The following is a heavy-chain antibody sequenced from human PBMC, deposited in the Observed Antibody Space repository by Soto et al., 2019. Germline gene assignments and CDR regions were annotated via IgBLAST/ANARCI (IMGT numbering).Heavy chain of an antibody. J-gene: IGHJ6*03. CDR1: GYTFTGYY. CDR2: INPNSGGT. CDR3: ARYFDYYRDV. Sequence: QVQLVQSGAEVKKPGASVKVSCKASGYTFTGYYMHWVRQAPGQGLEWMGWINPNSGGTTYAEKFQGWVTMTRDTPISTAYMELSRLRSDDTAVYYCARYFDYYRDVLGKATTVTVSS. V-gene: IGHV1-2*04.